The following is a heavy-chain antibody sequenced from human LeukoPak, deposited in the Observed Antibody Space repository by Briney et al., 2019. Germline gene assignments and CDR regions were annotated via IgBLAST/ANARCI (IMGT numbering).Heavy chain of an antibody. Sequence: GGSLRLSCAASGFTFSSYWMSRVRQAPGKGLEWVANIKQDGSEKYYVDSVKGRFTISRDNAKNSLYLQMNSLRAADTAVYYCARPRVGATGWFDPWGQGTLVTVSS. CDR2: IKQDGSEK. J-gene: IGHJ5*02. CDR3: ARPRVGATGWFDP. V-gene: IGHV3-7*01. D-gene: IGHD1-26*01. CDR1: GFTFSSYW.